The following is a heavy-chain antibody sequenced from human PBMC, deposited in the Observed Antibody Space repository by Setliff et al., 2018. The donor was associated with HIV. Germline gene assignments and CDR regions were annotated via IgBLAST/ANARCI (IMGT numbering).Heavy chain of an antibody. CDR2: ISQSGST. Sequence: PSETLSLTCAVSGGSIRSSGYSWSWIRQPPGKGLEWIGYISQSGSTYYNPSLKSRVTISVDTSKNQFSLKLSSVTAADTAVYYCARDLSGWYRIRGMNWFDPWGQGTLVTVSS. CDR1: GGSIRSSGYS. D-gene: IGHD6-19*01. J-gene: IGHJ5*02. V-gene: IGHV4-30-2*01. CDR3: ARDLSGWYRIRGMNWFDP.